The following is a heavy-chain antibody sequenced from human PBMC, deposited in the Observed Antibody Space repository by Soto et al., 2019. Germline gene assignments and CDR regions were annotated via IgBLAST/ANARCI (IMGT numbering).Heavy chain of an antibody. D-gene: IGHD3-22*01. V-gene: IGHV1-69*08. CDR3: GRDQYCETDTCFGYGAV. CDR1: GDTFRTHT. CDR2: LIPSVGIT. J-gene: IGHJ6*04. Sequence: QVRLVQSGAEVKKPGSSVKVSCQASGDTFRTHTITWVRQAPGQGPEWLGRLIPSVGITTYAKQVQGRVTITAAKVTSTAYLEVRDLRFEDTAIYYCGRDQYCETDTCFGYGAVWGGGTSVTVSS.